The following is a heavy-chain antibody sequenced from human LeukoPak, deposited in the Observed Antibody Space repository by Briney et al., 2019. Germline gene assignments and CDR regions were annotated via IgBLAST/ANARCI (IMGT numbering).Heavy chain of an antibody. Sequence: GGSLRLSCAASEFTFSSYPMSWVRQAPGKGLEWVSAISGSGGSTYYADSVKGRFTISRDNSKNTLYLQMNSLRAEDTAVYYCAKEGRIAVAGSQYFQHWGQGTLVTVSS. J-gene: IGHJ1*01. V-gene: IGHV3-23*01. CDR1: EFTFSSYP. D-gene: IGHD6-19*01. CDR3: AKEGRIAVAGSQYFQH. CDR2: ISGSGGST.